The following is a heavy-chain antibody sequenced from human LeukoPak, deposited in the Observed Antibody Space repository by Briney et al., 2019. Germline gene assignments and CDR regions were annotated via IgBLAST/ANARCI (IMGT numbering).Heavy chain of an antibody. V-gene: IGHV3-9*03. D-gene: IGHD6-13*01. Sequence: GRSMRLACAASGFTFDDYAMRWVRQAPGECLEWVSCIRWNSGSIGYADSVKGRFTISRDNAKNSLYLQMNSLRAEDMALYYCAKDRGSSWFRYYCDYWGQGTLVTVSS. CDR1: GFTFDDYA. CDR3: AKDRGSSWFRYYCDY. CDR2: IRWNSGSI. J-gene: IGHJ4*02.